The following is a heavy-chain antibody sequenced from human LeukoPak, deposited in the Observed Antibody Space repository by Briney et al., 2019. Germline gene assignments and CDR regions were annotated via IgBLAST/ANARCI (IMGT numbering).Heavy chain of an antibody. Sequence: PSETLSLTCTVSGYSIRSGYYWGWIRQPPGKGLEWIGNIYYSGNTYYNPSLKSRVTISVDTSKNQFSLKLRSVTAADTAVFYCARRNKAVPGDAFDMWGQGTMVTVSS. J-gene: IGHJ3*02. CDR2: IYYSGNT. V-gene: IGHV4-38-2*02. CDR3: ARRNKAVPGDAFDM. D-gene: IGHD6-19*01. CDR1: GYSIRSGYY.